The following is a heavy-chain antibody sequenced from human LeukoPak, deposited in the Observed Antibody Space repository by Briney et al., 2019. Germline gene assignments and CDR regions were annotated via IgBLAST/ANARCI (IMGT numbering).Heavy chain of an antibody. Sequence: PSETLSLTCAVYGGSFSGYYWSWSRQPPGKGLEWIGEIYHSGSTNYNPSLKSRVTISVDKSKNQFSLKLSPVTAADTAVYYCATYYDSSGYKLDYWGQGTLVTVSS. CDR3: ATYYDSSGYKLDY. D-gene: IGHD3-22*01. CDR1: GGSFSGYY. V-gene: IGHV4-34*01. J-gene: IGHJ4*02. CDR2: IYHSGST.